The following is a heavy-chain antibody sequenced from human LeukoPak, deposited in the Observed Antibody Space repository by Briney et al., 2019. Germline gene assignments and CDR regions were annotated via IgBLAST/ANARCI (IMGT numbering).Heavy chain of an antibody. J-gene: IGHJ4*02. V-gene: IGHV4-30-2*01. Sequence: SETLSLTCTVSGGSISSGGYYWSWIRQPPGKGLEWIGYIYHSGSTYYNPSLKSRVTISVDRSKNQFSLKLSSVTAADTAVYYCARDNRQLIDYWGQGTLVTVSS. CDR3: ARDNRQLIDY. D-gene: IGHD6-6*01. CDR2: IYHSGST. CDR1: GGSISSGGYY.